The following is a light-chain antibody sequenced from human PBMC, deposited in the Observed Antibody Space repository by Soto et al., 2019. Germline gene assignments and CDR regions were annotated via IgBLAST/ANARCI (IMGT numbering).Light chain of an antibody. CDR1: QSVGSN. J-gene: IGKJ4*01. Sequence: EVVMTQSPATLSVSPGERATLSCRASQSVGSNLAWYQQKPGQAPRLLIYGASTRATGIPARFSGSASGAEFTLTFSSLQSEDFAVYHCQQYNDWPLTFGEGTKVDIK. CDR3: QQYNDWPLT. CDR2: GAS. V-gene: IGKV3-15*01.